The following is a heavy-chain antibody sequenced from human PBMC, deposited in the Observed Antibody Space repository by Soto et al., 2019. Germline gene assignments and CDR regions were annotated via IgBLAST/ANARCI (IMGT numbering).Heavy chain of an antibody. CDR3: TPRIAARRRLGAFDI. CDR2: IKSKTDGGTT. Sequence: PGGSLRLSCAASGFTFSNAWMSWVRQAPGKGLEWVGRIKSKTDGGTTDYAAPVKGRFTISRDDSKNTLYLQMNSLKTEDTAVYYCTPRIAARRRLGAFDIWGQGTMVTVSS. V-gene: IGHV3-15*01. J-gene: IGHJ3*02. CDR1: GFTFSNAW. D-gene: IGHD6-6*01.